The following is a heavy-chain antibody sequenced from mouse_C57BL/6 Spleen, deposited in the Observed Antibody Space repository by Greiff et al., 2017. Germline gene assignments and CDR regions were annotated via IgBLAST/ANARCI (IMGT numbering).Heavy chain of an antibody. V-gene: IGHV14-2*01. CDR3: AYSNYERFAY. J-gene: IGHJ3*01. CDR2: IDPEDGET. CDR1: GFNIKDYY. Sequence: VQLQESGAELVKPGASVKLSCTASGFNIKDYYMHWVKQRTEQGLEWIGRIDPEDGETKYAPKFQGKATITADTSSNTAYLQLSSLTSEDTAVYYCAYSNYERFAYWGQGTLVTVSA. D-gene: IGHD2-5*01.